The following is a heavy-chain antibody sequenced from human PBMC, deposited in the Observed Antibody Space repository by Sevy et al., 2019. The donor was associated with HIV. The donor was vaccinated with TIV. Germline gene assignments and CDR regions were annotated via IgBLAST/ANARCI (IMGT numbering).Heavy chain of an antibody. J-gene: IGHJ6*02. V-gene: IGHV3-15*01. CDR1: GFTFSNAW. CDR2: IKSKTDGGTT. D-gene: IGHD5-18*01. CDR3: TTGIQLVDYYYYGMDV. Sequence: GGSLRLSCAASGFTFSNAWMSWVRQAPGKGLEWVGRIKSKTDGGTTDYAAPVKGRFTISSDDSKNRLYLQMNSLKTEDTAVYYCTTGIQLVDYYYYGMDVWGQGTTVTVSS.